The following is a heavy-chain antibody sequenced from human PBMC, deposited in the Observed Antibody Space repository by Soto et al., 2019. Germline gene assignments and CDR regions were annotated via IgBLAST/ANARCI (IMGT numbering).Heavy chain of an antibody. V-gene: IGHV1-69*13. J-gene: IGHJ4*02. Sequence: SVKVSCKASGGTFSSYAISWVRQAPGQGLEWMGGIIPIFGTANYAQKFQGRVTITADESTSTAYMELSSLRSEDTAVYYCARDRVDTAMVFDYWGQGALVTVSS. CDR3: ARDRVDTAMVFDY. CDR1: GGTFSSYA. CDR2: IIPIFGTA. D-gene: IGHD5-18*01.